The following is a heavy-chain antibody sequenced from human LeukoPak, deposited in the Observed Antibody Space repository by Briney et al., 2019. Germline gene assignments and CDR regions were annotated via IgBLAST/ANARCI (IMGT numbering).Heavy chain of an antibody. CDR3: ARGRAVAANNWFDP. V-gene: IGHV3-21*01. J-gene: IGHJ5*02. CDR1: GSTFSSYS. CDR2: ISSSSSYI. Sequence: PGGSLRLSCAASGSTFSSYSMNWVRRAPGKGLEWVSSISSSSSYIYYADSVKGRFTISRDNAKNSLYLQMNSLRAEDTAVYYCARGRAVAANNWFDPWGQGTLVTVSS. D-gene: IGHD6-19*01.